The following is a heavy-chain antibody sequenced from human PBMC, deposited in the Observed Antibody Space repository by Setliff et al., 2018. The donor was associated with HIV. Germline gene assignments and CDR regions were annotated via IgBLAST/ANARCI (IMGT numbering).Heavy chain of an antibody. CDR3: ATDPGYSSTWYSESFQH. D-gene: IGHD6-13*01. V-gene: IGHV1-24*01. CDR2: FDPEDGET. J-gene: IGHJ1*01. CDR1: GYTFNNYF. Sequence: GASVKVSCKASGYTFNNYFLHWVRQAPGQGLEWMANFDPEDGETFYAQKFQGRLTMTEDTSTDTAYMELSSLRSDDTAMYYCATDPGYSSTWYSESFQHWGQGTEVTVSS.